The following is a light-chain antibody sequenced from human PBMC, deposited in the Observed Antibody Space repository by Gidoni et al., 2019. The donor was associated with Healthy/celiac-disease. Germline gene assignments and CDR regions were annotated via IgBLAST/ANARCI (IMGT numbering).Light chain of an antibody. CDR3: NSRDSSGNHLV. J-gene: IGLJ2*01. Sequence: SSELTQDPAVSVAVGQTVRITCPGDSLRSYYASWYQQKPGQAPVLVIYGKNNRPSGIPDRFSGSSSGNTASLTITGAQAEDEADYYCNSRDSSGNHLVFGGGTKLTVL. CDR1: SLRSYY. V-gene: IGLV3-19*01. CDR2: GKN.